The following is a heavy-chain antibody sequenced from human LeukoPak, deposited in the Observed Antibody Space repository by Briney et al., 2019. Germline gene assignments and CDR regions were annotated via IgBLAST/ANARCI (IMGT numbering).Heavy chain of an antibody. CDR2: ITGSGGST. CDR1: GFTFISYG. V-gene: IGHV3-23*01. Sequence: SGGSLRLSCAASGFTFISYGMSWVRQAPGKGLEWVSGITGSGGSTYYADSVKGRFTISRDNAKNSLYLQMNSLRAADTAVYYCARFIALNMVRGVTQRSDAFDIWGQGTMVTVSS. J-gene: IGHJ3*02. CDR3: ARFIALNMVRGVTQRSDAFDI. D-gene: IGHD3-10*01.